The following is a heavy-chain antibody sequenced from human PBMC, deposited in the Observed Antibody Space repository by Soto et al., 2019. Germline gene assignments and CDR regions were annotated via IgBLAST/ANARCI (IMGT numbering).Heavy chain of an antibody. D-gene: IGHD3-10*01. Sequence: QEQLVESGGGWVKPGGSLRLSCAASGFTFSDYYIAWIRQAPGKGLESISYISSTGIYKRYADSVKGRFTIARDNANNSLVLQMNSLRADDTAVYYCVRDLYGSGTSLRGWFDPWGQGTLVTVSS. CDR3: VRDLYGSGTSLRGWFDP. CDR2: ISSTGIYK. J-gene: IGHJ5*02. V-gene: IGHV3-11*06. CDR1: GFTFSDYY.